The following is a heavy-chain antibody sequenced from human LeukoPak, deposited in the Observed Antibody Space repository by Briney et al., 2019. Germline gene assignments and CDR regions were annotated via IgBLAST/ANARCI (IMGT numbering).Heavy chain of an antibody. J-gene: IGHJ4*02. CDR2: ISSSGSTI. V-gene: IGHV3-48*03. CDR3: ARTSEMATTGGFDY. CDR1: GFTFSSYE. Sequence: GGSLRLSCAASGFTFSSYEMNWVRQAPGKGLEWVSYISSSGSTIYYADSVKGRFTISRDNAKNSLYLQMNSLRAEDTAVYYCARTSEMATTGGFDYWGQGTLVTVSS. D-gene: IGHD5-24*01.